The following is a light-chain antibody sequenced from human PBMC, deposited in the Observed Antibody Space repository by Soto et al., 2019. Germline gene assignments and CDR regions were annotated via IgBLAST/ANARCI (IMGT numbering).Light chain of an antibody. Sequence: QSALTQPPSASGSPGQSVTISCSESSSNVGGYNYVSWYQQHPGKAPKLMIYEVSKRPSGVPDRLSGSKSGNTASLTVSGLQAEDEADYYCSSYGGSNTVVFGGGTKLTVL. CDR1: SSNVGGYNY. CDR2: EVS. CDR3: SSYGGSNTVV. J-gene: IGLJ2*01. V-gene: IGLV2-8*01.